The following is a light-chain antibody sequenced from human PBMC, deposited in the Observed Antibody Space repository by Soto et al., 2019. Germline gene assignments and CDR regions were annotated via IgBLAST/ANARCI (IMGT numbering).Light chain of an antibody. CDR1: QSVSSY. V-gene: IGKV3-11*01. J-gene: IGKJ5*01. Sequence: ELVLTQSPATLSLSPGERATLSCRASQSVSSYLAWYQQKPGQAPRLLIYDASNRATGIPARFSGSGSGTEFTLTINSLQAEDCAVYYCQQYYNWPRTFGQGTRLEIK. CDR3: QQYYNWPRT. CDR2: DAS.